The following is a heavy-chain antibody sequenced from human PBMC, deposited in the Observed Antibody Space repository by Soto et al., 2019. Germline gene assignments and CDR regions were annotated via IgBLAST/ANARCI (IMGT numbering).Heavy chain of an antibody. CDR2: ISAYNGNT. Sequence: ASVKVSCKASGYTFTSYGISWVRQAPGQGLEWMGWISAYNGNTNYAQKLQGRVTMTTDTSTSTAYMELRSLRSDDTAVYYRARDRGLLWFGELFPFDYWGQGTLVTVSS. J-gene: IGHJ4*02. D-gene: IGHD3-10*01. CDR3: ARDRGLLWFGELFPFDY. V-gene: IGHV1-18*01. CDR1: GYTFTSYG.